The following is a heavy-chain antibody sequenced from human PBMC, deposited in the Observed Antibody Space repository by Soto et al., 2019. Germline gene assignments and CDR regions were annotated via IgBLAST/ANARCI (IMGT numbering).Heavy chain of an antibody. Sequence: PSETLSLTCTVSGGSISSGGYYWSWIRQHPGKGLEWIGYIYYSGSTYYNPSLKSRVTISVDTSKNQFSLKLSSVTAADTAVYYCARAWYYDFWSGYYRWAWFDPWGQGTLVTVSS. CDR1: GGSISSGGYY. CDR2: IYYSGST. J-gene: IGHJ5*02. D-gene: IGHD3-3*01. CDR3: ARAWYYDFWSGYYRWAWFDP. V-gene: IGHV4-31*03.